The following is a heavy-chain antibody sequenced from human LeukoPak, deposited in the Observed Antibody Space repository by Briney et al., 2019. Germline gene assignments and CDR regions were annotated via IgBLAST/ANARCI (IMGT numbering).Heavy chain of an antibody. D-gene: IGHD5-12*01. CDR3: ARASGYSGYDPFDY. Sequence: GGSLRLSCAASGFTFSDYYMSWIRQAPGKGLEWVSVIYSGGDTYYADSVKGRFTISRDNSKNTLYLQMNTLRAEDTAVYYCARASGYSGYDPFDYWGQGTLVTVSS. J-gene: IGHJ4*02. V-gene: IGHV3-53*01. CDR1: GFTFSDYY. CDR2: IYSGGDT.